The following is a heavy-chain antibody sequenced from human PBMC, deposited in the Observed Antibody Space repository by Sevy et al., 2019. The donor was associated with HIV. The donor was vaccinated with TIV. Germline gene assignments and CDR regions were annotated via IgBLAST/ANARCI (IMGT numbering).Heavy chain of an antibody. D-gene: IGHD4-17*01. J-gene: IGHJ3*02. CDR2: IYHSGST. CDR3: AQSGRGGYGDFNAFDI. V-gene: IGHV4-30-2*01. CDR1: GGSISSGGYS. Sequence: SETLSLTCAVSGGSISSGGYSWSWIRQPPGKGLEWIGYIYHSGSTYYNPSLKSRVTISVDRSKNQFSLKLSSVTAADTAVYYWAQSGRGGYGDFNAFDIWGQGTMVTVSS.